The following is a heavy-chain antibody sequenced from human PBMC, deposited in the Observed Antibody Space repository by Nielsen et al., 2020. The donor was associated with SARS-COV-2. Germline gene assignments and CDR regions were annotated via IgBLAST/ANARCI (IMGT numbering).Heavy chain of an antibody. J-gene: IGHJ4*02. D-gene: IGHD3-10*01. CDR2: ISYDGSNK. Sequence: GGSLRLSCAASGFTFSSYAMHWVRQAPGKGLEWVAVISYDGSNKYYADSVKGRFTISRDNSKNTLYLQMNSLRAEDTAVYYCARGGSGHDYWGQGTLVTVSS. CDR1: GFTFSSYA. V-gene: IGHV3-30-3*01. CDR3: ARGGSGHDY.